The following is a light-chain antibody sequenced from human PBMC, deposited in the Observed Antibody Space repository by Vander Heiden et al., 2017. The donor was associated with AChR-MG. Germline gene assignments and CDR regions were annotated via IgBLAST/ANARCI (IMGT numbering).Light chain of an antibody. V-gene: IGKV2-30*01. J-gene: IGKJ1*01. Sequence: DVVMTQSPLSLPVTLGQPASISCRSSQSLVYRNGNAYLSWFQQRPGRSPRRLIYKVSNRDSGVPDRFSGSGSGTDFTLRISRVEAEDVGVYYCMQGTHWPPTFGQGTKVEIK. CDR2: KVS. CDR1: QSLVYRNGNAY. CDR3: MQGTHWPPT.